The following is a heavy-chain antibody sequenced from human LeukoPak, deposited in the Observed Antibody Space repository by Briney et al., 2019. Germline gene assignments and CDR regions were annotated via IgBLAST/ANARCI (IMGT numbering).Heavy chain of an antibody. CDR2: MNPNSGNT. Sequence: ASVKVSCKASGYTFTSYDINWVRQATGQGLEWMGWMNPNSGNTGYAQKFQGRVTITRNTSISTAYMELSSLRSEDTAVYYCARGGWYYDFWSGYYYMDVWGKGTTVTVSS. CDR1: GYTFTSYD. J-gene: IGHJ6*03. CDR3: ARGGWYYDFWSGYYYMDV. V-gene: IGHV1-8*03. D-gene: IGHD3-3*01.